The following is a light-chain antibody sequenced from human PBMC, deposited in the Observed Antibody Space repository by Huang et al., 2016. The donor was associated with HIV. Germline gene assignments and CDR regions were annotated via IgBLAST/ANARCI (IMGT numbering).Light chain of an antibody. J-gene: IGKJ1*01. V-gene: IGKV1-39*01. Sequence: DIQMTQSPSSLSASVGDRVTITCRASQSISSYLNWYQQKPGKAPKILIYAASSLQSGVPAMFSGSGSGTDFTLTISSLQPEDFATYYCQQSYSTPPWTFGQGTKVEIK. CDR1: QSISSY. CDR3: QQSYSTPPWT. CDR2: AAS.